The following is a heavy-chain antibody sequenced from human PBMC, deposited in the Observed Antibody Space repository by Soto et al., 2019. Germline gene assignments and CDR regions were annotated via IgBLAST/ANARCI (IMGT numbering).Heavy chain of an antibody. Sequence: QLQLQESGPGLVKPSETLSLTCTVSGGSISSSSYYWGWIRQPPGKGLEWIGSIYYSGSTYYNPSLTSRVTISVDTSKNQFSLKLSSVTAADTAVYYCARLLRGIAAAGNNWFDPWGQGTLVTVSS. CDR2: IYYSGST. CDR3: ARLLRGIAAAGNNWFDP. J-gene: IGHJ5*02. D-gene: IGHD6-13*01. V-gene: IGHV4-39*01. CDR1: GGSISSSSYY.